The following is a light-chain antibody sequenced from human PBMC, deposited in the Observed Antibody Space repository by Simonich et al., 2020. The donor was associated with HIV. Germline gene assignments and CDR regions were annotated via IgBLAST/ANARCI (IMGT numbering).Light chain of an antibody. J-gene: IGLJ3*02. CDR1: RSNIGSNT. CDR3: AAWDDSLNGWV. V-gene: IGLV1-44*01. Sequence: QSVLTQPPSASGTPGQRVTISCSGSRSNIGSNTVNWYQQLPGTAPKLRIYKNNQRPAGVPDRFSGSKSGTSASLAISGLQSEDEADYYCAAWDDSLNGWVFGGGTKLTVL. CDR2: KNN.